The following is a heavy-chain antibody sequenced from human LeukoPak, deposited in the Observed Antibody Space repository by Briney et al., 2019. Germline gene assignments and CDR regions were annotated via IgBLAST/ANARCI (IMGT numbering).Heavy chain of an antibody. Sequence: PGGSLRLSCTVSGFTFSSYEMIWVRQAPGKGVEWVSYISSSGNTIYYADSVKGRFTISRDNAKNSLYLQMNSLRAEDTAVYYCARTWGSSNCFGYWGQGTLVTVSS. D-gene: IGHD6-13*01. CDR1: GFTFSSYE. CDR3: ARTWGSSNCFGY. V-gene: IGHV3-48*03. J-gene: IGHJ4*02. CDR2: ISSSGNTI.